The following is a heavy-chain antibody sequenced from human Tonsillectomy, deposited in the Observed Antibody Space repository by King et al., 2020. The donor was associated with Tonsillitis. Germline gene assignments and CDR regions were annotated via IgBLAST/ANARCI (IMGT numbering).Heavy chain of an antibody. CDR1: GFTFSTYG. CDR3: AKDRVDVDPGSYGMDV. D-gene: IGHD5-18*01. V-gene: IGHV3-30*18. Sequence: VQLVESGGGVVQPGRSLRLSCAASGFTFSTYGMHWVRQAPGKGLEWVAVISYDGSNKYYADSVKGRFTISRDNSKNTLYLQMNSLRGEDTAVYYCAKDRVDVDPGSYGMDVWGQGTTVTVSS. CDR2: ISYDGSNK. J-gene: IGHJ6*02.